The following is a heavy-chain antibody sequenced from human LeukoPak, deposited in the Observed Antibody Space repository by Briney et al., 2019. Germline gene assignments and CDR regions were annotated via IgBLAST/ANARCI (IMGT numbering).Heavy chain of an antibody. J-gene: IGHJ4*02. CDR1: GYSFPSYW. CDR3: ARGLGSYFDY. Sequence: GESLKISCKGSGYSFPSYWNAWVRQMPGKGLEWMGIIYPGDSDTRNSPSFQGQVTISVDKSISTAYLHWSSLKASDTAVYYCARGLGSYFDYWGQGTLVTVSS. CDR2: IYPGDSDT. V-gene: IGHV5-51*01. D-gene: IGHD6-19*01.